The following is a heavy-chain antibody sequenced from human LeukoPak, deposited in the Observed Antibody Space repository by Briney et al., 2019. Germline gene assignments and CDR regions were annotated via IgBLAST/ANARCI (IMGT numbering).Heavy chain of an antibody. Sequence: PGGSLRLSCVGSEFTFSNYWMNWVRQAPGKGLEWVANIKGSDKGHVDSVKGRFSVSRDDARNSLYLQMDSLRAEDTAVYYCARDVDWNYDLWGQGTVVRVSS. CDR3: ARDVDWNYDL. D-gene: IGHD1-7*01. CDR1: EFTFSNYW. V-gene: IGHV3-7*01. J-gene: IGHJ4*02. CDR2: IKGSDK.